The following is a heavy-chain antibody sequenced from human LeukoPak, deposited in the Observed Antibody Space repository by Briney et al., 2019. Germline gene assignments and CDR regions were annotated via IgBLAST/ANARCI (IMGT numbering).Heavy chain of an antibody. CDR2: INVDGSSI. CDR1: GFTLNNYW. Sequence: GGSLRLSCAASGFTLNNYWMHWVRHAPGKGLVWVSRINVDGSSISYADSVKGRFTISRDNARNTLYLQMNSLRAEDTAVYYCTRIKWDLTYFDYWGQGTLVTASS. D-gene: IGHD1-26*01. CDR3: TRIKWDLTYFDY. V-gene: IGHV3-74*01. J-gene: IGHJ4*02.